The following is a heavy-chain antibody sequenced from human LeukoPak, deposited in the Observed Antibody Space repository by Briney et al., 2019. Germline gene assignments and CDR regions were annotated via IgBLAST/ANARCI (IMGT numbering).Heavy chain of an antibody. CDR2: INPSGSST. CDR1: GYTFTSYY. Sequence: ASVKLSCKASGYTFTSYYMHWVRQAPGQGLEWVGIINPSGSSTSYAQKFQGRVTMTRDTSTSTVYMELSSLRSEDTAVYYWARDGNYYDSSGYYHWGQGTLVTVYS. V-gene: IGHV1-46*01. J-gene: IGHJ1*01. D-gene: IGHD3-22*01. CDR3: ARDGNYYDSSGYYH.